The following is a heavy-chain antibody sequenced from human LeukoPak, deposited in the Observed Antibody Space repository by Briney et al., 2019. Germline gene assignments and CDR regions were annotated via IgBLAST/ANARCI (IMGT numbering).Heavy chain of an antibody. Sequence: QPGRSLRLSCAASGFTFSSYGMHWVRQAPGKGLEWVAVIWYDGSNKYYADSVKGRFTISRDNSKNTLYLQMNSLKTEDTAVYYCTTERHFDSSGYCPFGYWGQGTLVSVSS. D-gene: IGHD3-22*01. CDR2: IWYDGSNK. V-gene: IGHV3-33*01. J-gene: IGHJ4*02. CDR3: TTERHFDSSGYCPFGY. CDR1: GFTFSSYG.